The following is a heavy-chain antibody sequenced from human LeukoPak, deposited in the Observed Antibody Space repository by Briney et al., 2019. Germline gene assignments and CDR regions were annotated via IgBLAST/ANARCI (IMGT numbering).Heavy chain of an antibody. CDR1: GFTLRTYA. V-gene: IGHV3-33*08. Sequence: GGSLRLSCTASGFTLRTYAMNWVRQAPGKGLEWVAVIWYDGSRNYYADSVKGRFSIARDNSKSTLSLQMNSLRAEDTGVYYCVRRLAARGSNYFDYWGQGTLVTVSS. D-gene: IGHD6-6*01. J-gene: IGHJ4*02. CDR3: VRRLAARGSNYFDY. CDR2: IWYDGSRN.